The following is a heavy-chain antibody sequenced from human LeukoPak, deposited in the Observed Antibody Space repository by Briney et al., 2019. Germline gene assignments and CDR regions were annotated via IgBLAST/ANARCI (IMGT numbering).Heavy chain of an antibody. CDR1: GGTFSSYA. J-gene: IGHJ6*02. V-gene: IGHV1-69*13. CDR3: ARDPKNYYDSSGTSYYYYGMDV. D-gene: IGHD3-22*01. Sequence: SVKVSCKASGGTFSSYAISWVRQAPGQGLEWMGGIIPIFGTANYAQKFQDRVTITADESTSTAYMELSSQRSEDTAVYYCARDPKNYYDSSGTSYYYYGMDVWGQGTTVTVSS. CDR2: IIPIFGTA.